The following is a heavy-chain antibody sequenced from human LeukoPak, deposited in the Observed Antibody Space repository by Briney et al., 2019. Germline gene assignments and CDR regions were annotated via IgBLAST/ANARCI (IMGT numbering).Heavy chain of an antibody. Sequence: GGSLRLSCAASGFTFDDYAMHWVRQAPGKGLEWVSGISWNSGSIGYADSVKGRFTISRDNAKNTVYLQMNSLRAEDTAVYYCARSLGSSGYQDYWGQGTLVTVSS. CDR1: GFTFDDYA. D-gene: IGHD3-22*01. V-gene: IGHV3-9*01. J-gene: IGHJ4*02. CDR3: ARSLGSSGYQDY. CDR2: ISWNSGSI.